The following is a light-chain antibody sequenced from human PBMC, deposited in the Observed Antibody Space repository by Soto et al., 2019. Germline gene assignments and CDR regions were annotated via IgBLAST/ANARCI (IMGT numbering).Light chain of an antibody. J-gene: IGKJ2*03. CDR2: DAS. CDR1: QSISRW. CDR3: QQANSFPYS. V-gene: IGKV1-5*01. Sequence: DIQVTQSPSTLSASVGDRVTITCRASQSISRWLARYQQKPGRAPKLLIYDASSLESGVPSRFSGSGSGTEFTLTISSLHPDDFATYYCQQANSFPYSFGQGTKLEIK.